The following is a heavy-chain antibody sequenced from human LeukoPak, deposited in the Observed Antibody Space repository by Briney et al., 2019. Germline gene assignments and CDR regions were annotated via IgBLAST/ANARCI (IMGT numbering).Heavy chain of an antibody. J-gene: IGHJ4*02. CDR2: IYYRGNA. V-gene: IGHV4-39*07. CDR3: ARVQSYYYDSSGYYYGPSYFDY. CDR1: GGSISSSNYY. Sequence: SETLSLTCTVSGGSISSSNYYWAWIRQPPGQGLEWIGSIYYRGNAYYNPSLKSRVTISVDTSKNQFSLKLSSVTAADTAVYYCARVQSYYYDSSGYYYGPSYFDYWGQGTLVTVSS. D-gene: IGHD3-22*01.